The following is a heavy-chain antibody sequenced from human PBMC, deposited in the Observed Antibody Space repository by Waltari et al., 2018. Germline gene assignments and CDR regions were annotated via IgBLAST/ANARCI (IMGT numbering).Heavy chain of an antibody. Sequence: QVQLVESGGGVVQPGRSLRLSCAASGFTFSSYGMHWVRQAPGKGLEWVAVISYDGSNKYYADSVKGRFTISRDNSKNTLYLQMNSLRAEDTAVYYCAKSKFRKSIAVAGTVDYWGQGTLVTVSS. J-gene: IGHJ4*02. CDR1: GFTFSSYG. D-gene: IGHD6-19*01. V-gene: IGHV3-30*18. CDR3: AKSKFRKSIAVAGTVDY. CDR2: ISYDGSNK.